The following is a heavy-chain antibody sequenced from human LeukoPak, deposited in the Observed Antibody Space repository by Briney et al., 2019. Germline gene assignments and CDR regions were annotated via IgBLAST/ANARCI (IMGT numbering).Heavy chain of an antibody. Sequence: SVKVSCKASGGIFSSYAISWVRQAPGQGLEWMGRIIVISDIPNYAQTFQGRVTITADKSTSTAYMELSSLRSEDTAVYYCARGIAAAGGPFDYWGQGTLVTVSS. J-gene: IGHJ4*02. CDR2: IIVISDIP. D-gene: IGHD6-13*01. CDR3: ARGIAAAGGPFDY. V-gene: IGHV1-69*04. CDR1: GGIFSSYA.